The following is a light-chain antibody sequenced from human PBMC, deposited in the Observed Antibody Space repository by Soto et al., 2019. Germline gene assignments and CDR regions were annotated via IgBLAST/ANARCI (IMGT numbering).Light chain of an antibody. Sequence: DIQVTQSPSTLSASVGDRVIIACRASQTADKWVAWYQQKPGKAPNVLIYDASRLESGVPSRFSGSGCGTLFTLTISNLQPDDFATYYCQQYNDYPYTFGQGTKVEI. CDR3: QQYNDYPYT. J-gene: IGKJ2*01. CDR1: QTADKW. CDR2: DAS. V-gene: IGKV1-5*01.